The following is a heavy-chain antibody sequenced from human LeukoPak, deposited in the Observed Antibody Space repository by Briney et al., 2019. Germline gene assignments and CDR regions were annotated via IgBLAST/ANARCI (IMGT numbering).Heavy chain of an antibody. V-gene: IGHV4-61*02. CDR2: IYTSGST. Sequence: SQILSLTCTVSGGSISSGGYYWNWIRQPAGKGLEWIGRIYTSGSTNYNPSLKSRVTISVDTSKNQFSLKLSSVTAADTAVYYCARDSGAVEATGVGFDYWGQGTLVTVSS. D-gene: IGHD1-26*01. CDR3: ARDSGAVEATGVGFDY. J-gene: IGHJ4*02. CDR1: GGSISSGGYY.